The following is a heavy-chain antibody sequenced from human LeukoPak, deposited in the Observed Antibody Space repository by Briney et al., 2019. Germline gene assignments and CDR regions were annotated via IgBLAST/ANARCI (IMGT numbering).Heavy chain of an antibody. J-gene: IGHJ5*02. CDR3: TRSVAGSSWFDP. CDR1: GFSFSSYD. CDR2: IAAGGT. D-gene: IGHD6-19*01. Sequence: GGSLRLSCAASGFSFSSYDMHWVRQITGKGLEWVSVIAAGGTLYAGSARGRFTISRENAKNSLYLQMNSLRAGDTAVYYCTRSVAGSSWFDPWGQGTLVTVSS. V-gene: IGHV3-13*01.